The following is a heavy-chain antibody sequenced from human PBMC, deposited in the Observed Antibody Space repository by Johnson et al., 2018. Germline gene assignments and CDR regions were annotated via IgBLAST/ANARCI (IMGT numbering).Heavy chain of an antibody. V-gene: IGHV1-69*01. D-gene: IGHD6-13*01. J-gene: IGHJ1*01. CDR2: IIPIFGTA. CDR3: ARDRAAALLQH. Sequence: QVQLGEAGAEVKKPGSSVEVSCKASGGTFSSYAISWVRQAPGQGLAWMGGIIPIFGTATYAQKIQGRVTITADESTSTAHMELSSLRSEDTAVYYCARDRAAALLQHWGQGTLVTVSS. CDR1: GGTFSSYA.